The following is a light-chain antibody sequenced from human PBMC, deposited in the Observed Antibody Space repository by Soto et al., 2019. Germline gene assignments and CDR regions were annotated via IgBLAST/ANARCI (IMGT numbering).Light chain of an antibody. J-gene: IGKJ1*01. V-gene: IGKV1-5*03. CDR1: QSINSR. Sequence: DIQMTQSPSTLAASVGDRATITCRTSQSINSRLAWYQQKPGKAPKLLIYRASTLESGVPSRFSGSGSGTEFTLTISSLQADDFATYYCQQYNSYWTFGQGTKVDIK. CDR3: QQYNSYWT. CDR2: RAS.